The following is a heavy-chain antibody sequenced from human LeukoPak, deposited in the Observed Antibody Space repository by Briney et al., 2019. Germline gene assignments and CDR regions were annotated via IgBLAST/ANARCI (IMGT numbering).Heavy chain of an antibody. Sequence: ASVKVSCKASGYTFTSYAMHWVRQAPGQRLEWMGWINAGNGNTKYSQKFQGRVTMTRDTSAGTAYMELSSLRSEDTAVYYCAREWGRRGYGDYRTLDYWGQGTLVTVSS. D-gene: IGHD4-17*01. CDR3: AREWGRRGYGDYRTLDY. CDR1: GYTFTSYA. V-gene: IGHV1-3*01. CDR2: INAGNGNT. J-gene: IGHJ4*02.